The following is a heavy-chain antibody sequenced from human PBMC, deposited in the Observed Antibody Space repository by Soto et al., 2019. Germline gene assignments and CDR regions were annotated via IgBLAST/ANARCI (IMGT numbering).Heavy chain of an antibody. Sequence: EVQLVESGGNLVQPGGSLRFSCVASGFTFSSYWMTWVRQAPGKGLEWVGNIKQDGGEKNYVDSVKGRFTISRDNAKNSVYLQMTSLRAEDTAVYYCAREIVVARGASYFDYWGPGTLVTVSS. V-gene: IGHV3-7*04. CDR1: GFTFSSYW. CDR2: IKQDGGEK. CDR3: AREIVVARGASYFDY. D-gene: IGHD2-2*01. J-gene: IGHJ4*02.